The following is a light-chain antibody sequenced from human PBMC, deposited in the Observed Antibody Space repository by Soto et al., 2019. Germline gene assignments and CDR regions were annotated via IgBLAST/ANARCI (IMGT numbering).Light chain of an antibody. CDR3: AAWDDSLNGL. J-gene: IGLJ2*01. Sequence: QSVLTQPPSASGTPGQRVTISCSGSNSNIGSNTVNWYQQLPGTAPKLLIYSNNQRPSGVPDQFSGSKSGTSASLAISGLQSEDEADYYCAAWDDSLNGLFGGGTKLTVL. CDR2: SNN. V-gene: IGLV1-44*01. CDR1: NSNIGSNT.